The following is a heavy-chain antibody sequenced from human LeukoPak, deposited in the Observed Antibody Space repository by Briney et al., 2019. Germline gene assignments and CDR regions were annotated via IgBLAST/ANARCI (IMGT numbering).Heavy chain of an antibody. Sequence: SGGSLRLSCAASGFTVSSNYMSWVRQAPGKGLEWVSVIYSGGSTYYADSVKGRFTISRNNSKNTLYLQMNSLRAEDTAVYYCASPEYDILTGHDAFDIWGQGTMVTVSS. CDR1: GFTVSSNY. J-gene: IGHJ3*02. CDR2: IYSGGST. D-gene: IGHD3-9*01. V-gene: IGHV3-66*01. CDR3: ASPEYDILTGHDAFDI.